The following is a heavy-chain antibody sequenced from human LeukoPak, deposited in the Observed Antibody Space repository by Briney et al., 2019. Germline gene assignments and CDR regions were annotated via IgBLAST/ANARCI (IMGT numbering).Heavy chain of an antibody. CDR2: LNQDGSEK. Sequence: GGSLRLSCAASGFTFSTYWMTWVRQAPGKGLEWVASLNQDGSEKYYVDSVKGRFTISRDNAQKSLYLEMKSLSAKDTAVYYCARAVTSTEGYWGQGTLVTVST. V-gene: IGHV3-7*03. CDR3: ARAVTSTEGY. CDR1: GFTFSTYW. J-gene: IGHJ4*02.